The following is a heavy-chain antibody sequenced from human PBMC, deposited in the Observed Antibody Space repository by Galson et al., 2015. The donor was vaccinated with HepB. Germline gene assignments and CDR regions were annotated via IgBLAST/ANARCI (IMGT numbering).Heavy chain of an antibody. J-gene: IGHJ3*02. CDR3: AKGAGYRSGAGGAFDI. V-gene: IGHV3-23*01. CDR1: GFTFSSYA. CDR2: ISGSGGST. D-gene: IGHD6-19*01. Sequence: SLRLSCAASGFTFSSYATSWVRQAPGKGLEWVSAISGSGGSTYYADSVKGRFTISRDNSKNTLYLQMNSLRAEDTAVYYCAKGAGYRSGAGGAFDIWGQGTMVTVSS.